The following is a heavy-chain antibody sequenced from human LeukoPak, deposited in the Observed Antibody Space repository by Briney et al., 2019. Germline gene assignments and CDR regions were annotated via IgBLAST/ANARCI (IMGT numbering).Heavy chain of an antibody. CDR2: IYYSGST. V-gene: IGHV4-59*01. CDR3: ARESVGATQGLDY. J-gene: IGHJ4*02. D-gene: IGHD1-26*01. CDR1: GGSISSYY. Sequence: SETLSLTCTVSGGSISSYYWSWIRQPPGKGLEWIGYIYYSGSTNYNPSLKSRVTISVDTSKNQFSLKLSSVTAADTAVYYCARESVGATQGLDYWGQGTLVTVSS.